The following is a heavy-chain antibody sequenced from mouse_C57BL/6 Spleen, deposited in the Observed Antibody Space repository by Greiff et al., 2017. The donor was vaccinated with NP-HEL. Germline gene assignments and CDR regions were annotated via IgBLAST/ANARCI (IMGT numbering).Heavy chain of an antibody. CDR3: ARRWYDYGGAMDY. D-gene: IGHD2-4*01. V-gene: IGHV1-54*01. Sequence: VQLQQSGAELVRPGTSVKVSCKASGYAFTNYLIEWVKQRPGQGLEWIGVINPGSGGTNYNEKFKGKATLTADKSSSTAYMQLSSLTSEDSAVYFCARRWYDYGGAMDYWGQGTSVTVSS. CDR2: INPGSGGT. J-gene: IGHJ4*01. CDR1: GYAFTNYL.